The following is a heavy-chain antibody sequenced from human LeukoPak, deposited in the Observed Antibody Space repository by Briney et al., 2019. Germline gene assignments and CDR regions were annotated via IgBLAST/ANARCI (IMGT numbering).Heavy chain of an antibody. CDR1: GFTFSSYA. D-gene: IGHD1-26*01. Sequence: PGGSLRLSCAASGFTFSSYAMSWARQAPGKGLEWVSAISGSGGSTYYADSVKGRFTISRDNSKNTLYLQMNSLRAEDTAVYYCAKDTPSIVGATGNYWGQGTLVTVSS. V-gene: IGHV3-23*01. CDR2: ISGSGGST. CDR3: AKDTPSIVGATGNY. J-gene: IGHJ4*02.